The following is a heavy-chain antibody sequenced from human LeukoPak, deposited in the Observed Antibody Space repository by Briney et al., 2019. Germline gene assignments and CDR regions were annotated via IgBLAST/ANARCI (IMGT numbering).Heavy chain of an antibody. V-gene: IGHV4-34*01. CDR3: ARLKYENWFDP. CDR1: GGSFSTFY. D-gene: IGHD3-22*01. J-gene: IGHJ5*02. CDR2: IDHSGST. Sequence: SETLSLTCAVYGGSFSTFYWSWIRQPPGKGLEWVAEIDHSGSTNYNPSLKSRVTISLDTSKNQFSLKLRSVTAADTAVYYCARLKYENWFDPWGQGTLVTVSS.